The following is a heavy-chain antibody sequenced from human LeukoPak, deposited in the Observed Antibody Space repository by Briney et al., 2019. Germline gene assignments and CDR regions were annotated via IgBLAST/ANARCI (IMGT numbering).Heavy chain of an antibody. CDR1: GYTFTGYY. CDR2: INPNSGGT. Sequence: ASVKVSCKASGYTFTGYYMHWVRQAPGQGLEWMGWINPNSGGTNYAQKFQGRVTMTRDTSISTAYMELSRLRSDDTAVYYCATPSEYSSSWYQFDYWGQGTLVTVSS. CDR3: ATPSEYSSSWYQFDY. D-gene: IGHD6-13*01. J-gene: IGHJ4*02. V-gene: IGHV1-2*02.